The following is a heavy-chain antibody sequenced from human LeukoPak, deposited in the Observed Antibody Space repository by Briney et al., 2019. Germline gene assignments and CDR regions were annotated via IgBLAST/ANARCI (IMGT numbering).Heavy chain of an antibody. J-gene: IGHJ6*03. D-gene: IGHD3-3*01. CDR3: SITIFGVVISPPDYMDV. Sequence: GASVKVSCKASGGTFSDYTFSWVRQAPGQGLEWMGRIMPFLDVANYAQKFQGRVTITADKSTSTAYMELSSLTSEDTAVYYCSITIFGVVISPPDYMDVWGKGTTVTVSS. V-gene: IGHV1-69*02. CDR2: IMPFLDVA. CDR1: GGTFSDYT.